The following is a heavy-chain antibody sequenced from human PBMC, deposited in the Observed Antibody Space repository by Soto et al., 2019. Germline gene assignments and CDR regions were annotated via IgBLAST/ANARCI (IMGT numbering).Heavy chain of an antibody. J-gene: IGHJ5*02. CDR3: VRIRYQLPSSVLWLDP. CDR1: GGFLSGSY. CDR2: INHVGGT. V-gene: IGHV4-34*01. Sequence: SETLSLTCAVYGGFLSGSYWTWIRQPPGKGLEWIGEINHVGGTNYNPSLKSRVTMSVDTSQNQFSLRLISVTAADTAMYFCVRIRYQLPSSVLWLDPWGQGTPVTVSS. D-gene: IGHD3-16*01.